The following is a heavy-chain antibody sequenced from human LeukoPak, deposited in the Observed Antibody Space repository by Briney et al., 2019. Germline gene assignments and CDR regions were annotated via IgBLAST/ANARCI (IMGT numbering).Heavy chain of an antibody. V-gene: IGHV4-4*07. CDR2: IYTSGST. D-gene: IGHD6-13*01. CDR1: GGSISSYY. J-gene: IGHJ5*02. Sequence: PSETLSLTCTVSGGSISSYYWSWIRQPAGKGLEWIGRIYTSGSTNYNPSLKSRVTMSVDTSKNQFSLKLSSVTAADTAVYYCARGWTGYSSSWYSWFDPWGQGTLVTVSS. CDR3: ARGWTGYSSSWYSWFDP.